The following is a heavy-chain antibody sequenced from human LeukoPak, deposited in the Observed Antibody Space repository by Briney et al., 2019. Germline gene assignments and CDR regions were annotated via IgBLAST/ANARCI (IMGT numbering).Heavy chain of an antibody. D-gene: IGHD6-19*01. V-gene: IGHV3-21*01. Sequence: GGSLRLSCGASGFTFRTYSMNWARRVPGKGLEWVSSISSSSTAIYYADSVKGRFTISRDNAKNSLYLQMDSLRDEDTAAYYCARGYSSDCRRGYDAFDIWGQGTLVTVAS. CDR1: GFTFRTYS. CDR3: ARGYSSDCRRGYDAFDI. J-gene: IGHJ3*02. CDR2: ISSSSTAI.